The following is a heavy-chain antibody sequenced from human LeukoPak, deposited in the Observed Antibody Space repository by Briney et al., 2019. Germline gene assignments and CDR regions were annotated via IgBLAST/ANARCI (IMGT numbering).Heavy chain of an antibody. J-gene: IGHJ4*02. CDR2: IYYSGST. CDR3: ATLATEELAFDY. CDR1: GGSISSSSYY. V-gene: IGHV4-39*01. D-gene: IGHD3-10*01. Sequence: SETLSLTCTVSGGSISSSSYYWGWICQPPGKGLEWIGSIYYSGSTYYNPSLKSRVTISVDTSKNQFSLKLSSVTAADTAVYYCATLATEELAFDYWGQGTLVTVSS.